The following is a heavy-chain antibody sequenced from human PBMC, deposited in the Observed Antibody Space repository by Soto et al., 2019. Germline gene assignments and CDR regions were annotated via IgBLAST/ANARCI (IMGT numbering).Heavy chain of an antibody. CDR1: GGSISSGDYY. CDR3: ARRYGGTFDY. V-gene: IGHV4-30-4*01. CDR2: IYYSGST. Sequence: PSETLSLTCSVSGGSISSGDYYWNWIRQPPGKGLEWIGHIYYSGSTYYNSSLKSRVTISLDTSKNQFSLKLSSVTAADTAVYYCARRYGGTFDYWGQGTLVTVSS. D-gene: IGHD2-15*01. J-gene: IGHJ4*02.